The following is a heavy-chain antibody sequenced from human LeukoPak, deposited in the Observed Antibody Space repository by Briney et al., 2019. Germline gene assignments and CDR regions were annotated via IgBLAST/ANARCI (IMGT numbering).Heavy chain of an antibody. D-gene: IGHD6-13*01. J-gene: IGHJ4*02. CDR1: GFTFSNYW. CDR3: ATALHSSSWSFDY. CDR2: IKQDGSER. Sequence: GGSLRLSCAASGFTFSNYWMSWVRQAPGKGLEWVANIKQDGSERYYVDSVRGRFTISRDNAKNSLFLQIHSLRAKDTAVYYCATALHSSSWSFDYWGQGTLVAVSS. V-gene: IGHV3-7*01.